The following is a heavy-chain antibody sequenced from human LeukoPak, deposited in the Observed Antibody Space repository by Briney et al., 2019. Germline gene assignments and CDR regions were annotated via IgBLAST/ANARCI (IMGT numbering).Heavy chain of an antibody. CDR2: INWNGGST. V-gene: IGHV3-20*04. D-gene: IGHD7-27*01. Sequence: GGSLRLSCAASGFTFDDYGMSWVRHAPGKGLEWVSGINWNGGSTGYADSVKGRFTISRDNAKDSLYLQMNSLRAEDTALYYCARENQLGIMDFDLWGRGTLVTVSS. CDR3: ARENQLGIMDFDL. CDR1: GFTFDDYG. J-gene: IGHJ2*01.